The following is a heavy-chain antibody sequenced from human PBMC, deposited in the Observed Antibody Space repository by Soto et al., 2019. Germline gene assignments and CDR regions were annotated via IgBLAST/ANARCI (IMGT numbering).Heavy chain of an antibody. CDR1: GFSLNSSGVG. V-gene: IGHV2-5*01. Sequence: QITLKESGPTLVKPTRTLTLTCTFSGFSLNSSGVGVGWIRQPPGKALEWLALIYWNDEMHYSPSLKSRLTTTEDASKHQVVLTVTNMDPVDTATYYCAHRRFAKYSSLPADFDYWGQGILVTVSS. CDR2: IYWNDEM. CDR3: AHRRFAKYSSLPADFDY. J-gene: IGHJ4*02. D-gene: IGHD6-6*01.